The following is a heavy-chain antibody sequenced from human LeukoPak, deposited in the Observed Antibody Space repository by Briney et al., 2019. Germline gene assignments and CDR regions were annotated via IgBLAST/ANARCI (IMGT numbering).Heavy chain of an antibody. D-gene: IGHD2-15*01. CDR2: IYYSGST. V-gene: IGHV4-59*01. CDR1: GGSISSYY. J-gene: IGHJ4*02. CDR3: ARGVVAALFDY. Sequence: SETLSLTCTVSGGSISSYYWSWIRQPPGKGLEWIGYIYYSGSTNYNPSLKSRVTISVDTSKNQLSLKLSSVTAADTAVYYCARGVVAALFDYWGQGTLVTVSS.